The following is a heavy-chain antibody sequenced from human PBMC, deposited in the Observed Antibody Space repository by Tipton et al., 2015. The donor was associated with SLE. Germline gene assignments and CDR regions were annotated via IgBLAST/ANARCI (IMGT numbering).Heavy chain of an antibody. V-gene: IGHV4-38-2*01. J-gene: IGHJ3*02. CDR3: ARHLAAGSSWQGAFDI. CDR2: IYHSGST. Sequence: TLSLTCAVSGYSISSGYYWGWTRQPPGKGLEWIGRIYHSGSTYYNPSLKSRVTISVDTSKNQFSLKLSSVTAADTAVYYCARHLAAGSSWQGAFDIWGQGTMVTVSS. CDR1: GYSISSGYY. D-gene: IGHD6-13*01.